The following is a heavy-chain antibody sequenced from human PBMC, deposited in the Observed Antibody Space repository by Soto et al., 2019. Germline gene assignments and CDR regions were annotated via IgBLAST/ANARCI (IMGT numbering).Heavy chain of an antibody. J-gene: IGHJ3*02. Sequence: SVKVSCKASGYTFTYRYLHWVRQAPGQALEWMGWITPFNSNTNYAQKFQDRVTITRDRSMSTAYMELSSLRSEDTAMYYCASRRFYDTSGSYYGHALDIWGQGTMVTVSS. V-gene: IGHV1-45*02. CDR2: ITPFNSNT. CDR3: ASRRFYDTSGSYYGHALDI. CDR1: GYTFTYRY. D-gene: IGHD3-22*01.